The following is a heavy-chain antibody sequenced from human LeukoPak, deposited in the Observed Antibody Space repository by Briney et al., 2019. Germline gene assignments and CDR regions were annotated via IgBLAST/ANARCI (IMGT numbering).Heavy chain of an antibody. J-gene: IGHJ4*02. V-gene: IGHV1-24*01. CDR2: FDPEDGET. D-gene: IGHD1-26*01. CDR3: ARYGARQWEPYRGFDY. Sequence: ASVKVSCKVSGYTLTELSMHWVRQAPGKGLEWMGGFDPEDGETIYAQKFQGRVTMTEDTSTDTAYMELSSLRSEDTAVYYCARYGARQWEPYRGFDYWGQGTLVTVSS. CDR1: GYTLTELS.